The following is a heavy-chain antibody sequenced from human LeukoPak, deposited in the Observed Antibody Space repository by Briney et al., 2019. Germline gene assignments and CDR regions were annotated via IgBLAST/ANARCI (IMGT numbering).Heavy chain of an antibody. CDR2: ITSSGTST. CDR3: AKEGLGMVRGVILLKHYYYYMDV. J-gene: IGHJ6*03. V-gene: IGHV3-23*01. CDR1: GFIFRNYG. Sequence: GGTLRLSCTASGFIFRNYGMSWVRQAPGKGLEWVSGITSSGTSTYHADSVKGRFTISRDNSKNTLYLQMNSLRAEDTAVYYCAKEGLGMVRGVILLKHYYYYMDVWGKGTTVTISS. D-gene: IGHD3-10*01.